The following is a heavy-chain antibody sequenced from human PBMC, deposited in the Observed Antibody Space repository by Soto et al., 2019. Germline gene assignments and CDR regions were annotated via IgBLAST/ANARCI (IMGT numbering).Heavy chain of an antibody. CDR3: QMYYYGSGALEYFYFGMDV. Sequence: GASVKVSCKASGGTFSSYAISWVRQAPGQGLEWMGGIIPIFGTANYAQKFQGRVTITADESTSTAYMELSSLRSEDTAVYYCQMYYYGSGALEYFYFGMDVWGQGTTVTVSS. V-gene: IGHV1-69*13. J-gene: IGHJ6*02. D-gene: IGHD3-10*01. CDR1: GGTFSSYA. CDR2: IIPIFGTA.